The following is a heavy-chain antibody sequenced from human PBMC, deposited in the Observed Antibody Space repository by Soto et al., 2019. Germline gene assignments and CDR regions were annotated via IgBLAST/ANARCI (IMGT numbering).Heavy chain of an antibody. J-gene: IGHJ4*02. CDR2: IIPIFGTA. D-gene: IGHD3-22*01. CDR1: GGTFSSYA. V-gene: IGHV1-69*01. CDR3: ASLYYYDSSGSWTHDY. Sequence: QVQLVQSGAEVQKPGSSVKVSCKASGGTFSSYAISWVRQAPGQGLEWMGGIIPIFGTANYAQKFRGRVTITADESTSTAYMELSSLRSEDTAVYYCASLYYYDSSGSWTHDYWGQGTLVTVSS.